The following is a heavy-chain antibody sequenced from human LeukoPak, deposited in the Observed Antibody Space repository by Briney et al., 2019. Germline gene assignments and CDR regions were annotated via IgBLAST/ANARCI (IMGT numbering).Heavy chain of an antibody. V-gene: IGHV3-30*19. CDR3: TRGTTLTIGASDY. D-gene: IGHD4-17*01. CDR2: IWYDGSNK. CDR1: GFTFSSYG. J-gene: IGHJ4*02. Sequence: PGGSLRLSCAASGFTFSSYGMHWVRQAPGKGLEWVAVIWYDGSNKYYADSVKGRFTLSRDNSKNTLDLQMNSLRAEDTAVYYCTRGTTLTIGASDYWGQGTLVTVSS.